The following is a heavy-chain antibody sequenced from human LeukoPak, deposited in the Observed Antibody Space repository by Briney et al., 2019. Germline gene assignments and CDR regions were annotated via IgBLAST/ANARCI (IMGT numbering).Heavy chain of an antibody. V-gene: IGHV3-74*01. Sequence: GGSLRLSCAASGFTFSNYWMHWVRQAPGKGLVWVSRINSDGSSTNYADSVKGRFTISRENSKTTLYLQMNSLRAEDTAVYYCAKDHNSGTYYRWSFYWGQGTLVTVSS. CDR2: INSDGSST. CDR3: AKDHNSGTYYRWSFY. D-gene: IGHD1-26*01. CDR1: GFTFSNYW. J-gene: IGHJ4*02.